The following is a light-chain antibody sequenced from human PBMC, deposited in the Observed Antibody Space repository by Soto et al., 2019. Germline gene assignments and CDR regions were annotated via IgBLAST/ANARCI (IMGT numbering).Light chain of an antibody. Sequence: QSALTQPPSASGSPGQSVTISCTGTSSDVGGYNYVSWYQQHPGKAPKLMIYEVSKRPSGVPDRFSGSRSGNTASLTVSGLQAEDEAEYNCSSYAGSNNPYVFATGTKVTVL. J-gene: IGLJ1*01. CDR3: SSYAGSNNPYV. CDR1: SSDVGGYNY. V-gene: IGLV2-8*01. CDR2: EVS.